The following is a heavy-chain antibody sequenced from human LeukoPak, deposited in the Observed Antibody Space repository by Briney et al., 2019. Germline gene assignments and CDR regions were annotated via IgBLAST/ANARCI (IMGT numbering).Heavy chain of an antibody. Sequence: GGSLRLSCAASGFTFSSYAMSWVRQAPGQGLEWVSAISPSGGGTYYADSVKGRFTISRDNSKDTLYLQMNSLRVDDTAVYYCATDLYDSSPDFWGQGTLVTVSS. D-gene: IGHD3-22*01. CDR3: ATDLYDSSPDF. CDR2: ISPSGGGT. J-gene: IGHJ4*02. V-gene: IGHV3-23*01. CDR1: GFTFSSYA.